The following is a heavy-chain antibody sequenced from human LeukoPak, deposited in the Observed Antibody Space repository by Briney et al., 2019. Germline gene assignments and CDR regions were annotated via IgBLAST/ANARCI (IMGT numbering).Heavy chain of an antibody. V-gene: IGHV3-7*03. Sequence: GGSLRLSCAASGFTFSRHWVSWVRQAPGKGLEWVANINQDGSEKYYVDSAKGRFTISRDNAKKSMYLQMNSLRAEDTAVYYCAREYSSGWYYIDYWGQETLVTVSS. CDR2: INQDGSEK. CDR3: AREYSSGWYYIDY. D-gene: IGHD6-19*01. J-gene: IGHJ4*02. CDR1: GFTFSRHW.